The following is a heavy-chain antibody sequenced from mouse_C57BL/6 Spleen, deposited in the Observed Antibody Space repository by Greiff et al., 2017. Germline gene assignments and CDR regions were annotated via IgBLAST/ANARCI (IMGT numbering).Heavy chain of an antibody. Sequence: VKLQESGPELVKPGASVKISCKASGYAFSSSWMNWVKQRPGKGLEWIGRIYPGDGDTNYNGKFKGKATLTADKSSSTAYMQLSSLTSEDSAVYICARNWSVDYWGQGTTLTVSS. CDR1: GYAFSSSW. CDR3: ARNWSVDY. D-gene: IGHD4-1*01. CDR2: IYPGDGDT. J-gene: IGHJ2*01. V-gene: IGHV1-82*01.